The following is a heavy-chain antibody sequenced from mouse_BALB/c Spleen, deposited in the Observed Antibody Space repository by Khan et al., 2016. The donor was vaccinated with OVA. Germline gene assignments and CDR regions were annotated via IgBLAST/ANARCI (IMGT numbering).Heavy chain of an antibody. CDR1: GYRFTSYI. CDR2: INPYNGAT. Sequence: VQLQQSGPELVKPGTSVKMSCKASGYRFTSYIIHWVKQKPGQGLEWIGYINPYNGATTYNEKFTGKAPLTSYKSSNTAYMELSSLTSEDSVIYYCARGNWQSYYFDYWGQGTTLTVSS. J-gene: IGHJ2*01. V-gene: IGHV1S136*01. CDR3: ARGNWQSYYFDY. D-gene: IGHD4-1*02.